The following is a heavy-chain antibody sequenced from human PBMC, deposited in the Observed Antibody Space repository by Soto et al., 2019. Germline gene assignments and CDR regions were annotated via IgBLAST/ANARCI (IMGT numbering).Heavy chain of an antibody. J-gene: IGHJ5*02. CDR3: ARDRRVGKTTRAAAGTVWFDP. CDR1: GDTLTELS. CDR2: FDPEDGET. V-gene: IGHV1-24*01. Sequence: ASVKVSCKVCGDTLTELSMHWVRQAPGKGLEWMRGFDPEDGETIYAEKFQGRVTMTEDTSTDTAYMELRSLRSDDKAVYDCARDRRVGKTTRAAAGTVWFDPWGQGTLVTVSS. D-gene: IGHD6-13*01.